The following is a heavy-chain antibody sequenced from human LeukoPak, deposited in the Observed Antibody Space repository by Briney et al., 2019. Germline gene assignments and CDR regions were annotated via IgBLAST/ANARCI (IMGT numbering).Heavy chain of an antibody. CDR2: ITRTRSTT. Sequence: GRSLRLSCSASGFTFSNYAMHWVRQAPGKGLEYVSSITRTRSTTYYADSVKGRFTVSRDNSKNTLNLQMSSLRAEDTAVYYCVKSVLTGYYAPDYWGQGTLVTVPS. CDR1: GFTFSNYA. V-gene: IGHV3-64D*06. J-gene: IGHJ4*02. D-gene: IGHD3-9*01. CDR3: VKSVLTGYYAPDY.